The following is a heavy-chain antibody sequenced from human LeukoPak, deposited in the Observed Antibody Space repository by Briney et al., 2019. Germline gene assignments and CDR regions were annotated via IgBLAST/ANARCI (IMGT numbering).Heavy chain of an antibody. J-gene: IGHJ4*02. V-gene: IGHV3-48*03. CDR2: ISSSGSTT. CDR1: GFTFSSYE. D-gene: IGHD6-19*01. CDR3: ARDRYEPVAGTGAFDY. Sequence: GGSLRLSCAASGFTFSSYEMNWVRQAPGKGLEWVSYISSSGSTTYYADSVKGRFTISRDNAKNSLYLQMNSLRAEDTAVYYCARDRYEPVAGTGAFDYWGQGTLVTVSS.